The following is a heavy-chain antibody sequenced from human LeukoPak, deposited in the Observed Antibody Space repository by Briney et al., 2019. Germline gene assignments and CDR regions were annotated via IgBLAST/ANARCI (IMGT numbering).Heavy chain of an antibody. Sequence: PGGSLRLSCAASGFTFSSCAMSWVRQAPGKGLEWVAFIRYDGSNKYYADSVKGRFTISRDNSKNTLYLQMNSLRAEDTAVYYCASRLFFDYWGQGTLVTVSS. J-gene: IGHJ4*02. V-gene: IGHV3-30*02. D-gene: IGHD2/OR15-2a*01. CDR3: ASRLFFDY. CDR1: GFTFSSCA. CDR2: IRYDGSNK.